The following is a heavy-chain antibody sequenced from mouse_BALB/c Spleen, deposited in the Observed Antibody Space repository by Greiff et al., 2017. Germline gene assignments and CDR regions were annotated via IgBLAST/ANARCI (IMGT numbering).Heavy chain of an antibody. CDR3: ARGYGYVMDY. J-gene: IGHJ4*01. D-gene: IGHD1-2*01. V-gene: IGHV1-54*01. Sequence: QVQLQQSGAELVRPGTSVKVSCKASGYAFTNYLIEWVKQRPGQGLEWIGVINPGSGGTNYNEKFKGKATLTADKSSSTAYMQLSSLTSDDSAVYFCARGYGYVMDYWGQGTSVTVSS. CDR2: INPGSGGT. CDR1: GYAFTNYL.